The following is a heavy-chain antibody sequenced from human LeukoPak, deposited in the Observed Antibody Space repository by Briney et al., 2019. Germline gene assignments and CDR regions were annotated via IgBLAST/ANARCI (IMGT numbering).Heavy chain of an antibody. CDR2: INHSGST. CDR3: ARQASRITIFGVVTKSAWFDP. CDR1: GGSFSGYY. V-gene: IGHV4-34*01. Sequence: SETLSLTCAVYGGSFSGYYWSWIRQPPGKGLEWIGEINHSGSTNYNPSLKSRVTISVDTSKNQFSLKLSSVTAADTAVYYCARQASRITIFGVVTKSAWFDPWGQGTLVTVSS. J-gene: IGHJ5*02. D-gene: IGHD3-3*01.